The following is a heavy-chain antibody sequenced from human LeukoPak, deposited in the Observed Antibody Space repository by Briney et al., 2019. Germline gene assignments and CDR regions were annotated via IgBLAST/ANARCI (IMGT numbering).Heavy chain of an antibody. V-gene: IGHV4-59*01. D-gene: IGHD5-18*01. CDR1: GGSISSYD. CDR3: ARAGYSYGTGYYFDY. CDR2: IYYTGAT. J-gene: IGHJ4*02. Sequence: PSETLSLTCTVSGGSISSYDWSWIRLSPGKGLEWIGYIYYTGATYYNPSPKSRVTISLDTSTNQFSLKLSSVTAADAAVYYCARAGYSYGTGYYFDYWGQGALVTVSS.